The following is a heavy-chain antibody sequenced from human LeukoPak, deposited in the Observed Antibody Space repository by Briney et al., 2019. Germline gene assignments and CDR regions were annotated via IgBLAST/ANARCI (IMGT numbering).Heavy chain of an antibody. CDR2: ISYDGSNK. CDR3: ARDFYDSSGYYFDY. D-gene: IGHD3-22*01. J-gene: IGHJ4*02. Sequence: PGRSLRLSCAASGFTFSSYAMHWVRQAPGKGLEWVAVISYDGSNKYYADSVKGRFTISRDNYKNTLYLQMNSLRADDTAVYYCARDFYDSSGYYFDYWGQGTLVTVSS. V-gene: IGHV3-30*04. CDR1: GFTFSSYA.